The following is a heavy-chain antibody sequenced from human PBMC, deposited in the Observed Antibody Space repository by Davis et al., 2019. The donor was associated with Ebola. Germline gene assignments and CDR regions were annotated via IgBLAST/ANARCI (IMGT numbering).Heavy chain of an antibody. CDR1: GYTFASYD. D-gene: IGHD2-2*01. J-gene: IGHJ4*02. CDR2: MNPNSGNT. V-gene: IGHV1-8*01. Sequence: ASVKVSCKASGYTFASYDINWVRQATGQGLEWMGWMNPNSGNTGYAQKFQGRVTITADESTSTAYMELSSLRSEDTAVYYCAREDIVVVPAAVIAVAGYFDYWGQGTLVTVSS. CDR3: AREDIVVVPAAVIAVAGYFDY.